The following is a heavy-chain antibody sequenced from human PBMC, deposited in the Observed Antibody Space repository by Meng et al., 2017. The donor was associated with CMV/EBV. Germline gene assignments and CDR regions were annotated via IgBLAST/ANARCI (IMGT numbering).Heavy chain of an antibody. J-gene: IGHJ4*02. V-gene: IGHV3-74*01. CDR1: GFTFSSYW. D-gene: IGHD3-3*01. Sequence: LTGAASGFTFSSYWMHWVRQAPGKGLVWVSRINSDGSSTSYADSVKGRFTISRDNAKNTLYLQMNSLRAEDTAVYYCARGARGLVLRFLEWLSVDYWGQGTLVTVSS. CDR3: ARGARGLVLRFLEWLSVDY. CDR2: INSDGSST.